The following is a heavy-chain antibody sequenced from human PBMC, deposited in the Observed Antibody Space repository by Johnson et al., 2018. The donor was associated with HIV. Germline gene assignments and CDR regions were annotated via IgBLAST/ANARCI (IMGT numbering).Heavy chain of an antibody. V-gene: IGHV3-64*01. Sequence: VQLVESGGGLVQPGGSLRLSCAASGFTFSSYAMHWVRQAPGKGLEYVSAISSDGGSSYSANSVKGRFTISRDNSKNTLFLQMGSLRAEHMAVYYCARRAHDAFDIWGQGTMVTVSS. CDR3: ARRAHDAFDI. CDR2: ISSDGGSS. J-gene: IGHJ3*02. CDR1: GFTFSSYA.